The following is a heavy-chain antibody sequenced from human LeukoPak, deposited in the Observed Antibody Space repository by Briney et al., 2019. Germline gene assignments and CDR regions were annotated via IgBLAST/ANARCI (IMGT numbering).Heavy chain of an antibody. CDR2: INHSGST. J-gene: IGHJ3*02. Sequence: SETLSLTCAVYGRSFSGYYWSWIRQPPGKGLEWIGEINHSGSTNYNPSLKSRVTISVDTSKNQFSLKLSSVTAADTAVYYCARGHRDFDIVVVPAATIDAFDIWGQGTMVTVSS. D-gene: IGHD2-2*01. CDR1: GRSFSGYY. CDR3: ARGHRDFDIVVVPAATIDAFDI. V-gene: IGHV4-34*01.